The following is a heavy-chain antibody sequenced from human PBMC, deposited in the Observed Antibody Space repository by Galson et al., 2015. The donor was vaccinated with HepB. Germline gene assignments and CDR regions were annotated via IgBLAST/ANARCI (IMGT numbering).Heavy chain of an antibody. CDR2: ISWNSGDI. V-gene: IGHV3-9*01. D-gene: IGHD6-19*01. Sequence: SLRLSCAASGFIFHDYAMHWVRQAPGKGLEWVSGISWNSGDIAYAASVKGRFTISRDNAKNSLYLQMNSLRAEDTALYYCTKDMEPVAGNFDSWGQGTLVTVSS. CDR3: TKDMEPVAGNFDS. CDR1: GFIFHDYA. J-gene: IGHJ4*02.